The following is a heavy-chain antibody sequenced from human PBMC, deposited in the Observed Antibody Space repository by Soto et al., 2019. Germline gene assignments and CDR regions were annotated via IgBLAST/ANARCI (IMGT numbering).Heavy chain of an antibody. Sequence: GESLKISCESSGYSFTRNWIGWVRQMPGKGLEWMGSIDPSDSDTNYSPSFQGHVTISADRSISTAYLQWSGLKASDTAMYYCARLEVYYHMDVWGQGTTVTVSS. J-gene: IGHJ6*02. CDR1: GYSFTRNW. CDR2: IDPSDSDT. CDR3: ARLEVYYHMDV. V-gene: IGHV5-10-1*01.